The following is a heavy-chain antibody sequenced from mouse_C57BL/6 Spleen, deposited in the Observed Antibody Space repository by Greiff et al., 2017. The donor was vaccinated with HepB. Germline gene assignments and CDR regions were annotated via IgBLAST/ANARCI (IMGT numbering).Heavy chain of an antibody. J-gene: IGHJ2*01. V-gene: IGHV1-63*01. CDR1: GYTFTNYW. CDR3: ARGGYYVGDY. CDR2: IYPGGGYT. Sequence: VQLQQSGAELVRPGTSVKMSCKASGYTFTNYWIGWAKQRPGHGLEWIGDIYPGGGYTNYNEKCKGKATLTADKSSSTAYMQFSSLTSEDSAIYYCARGGYYVGDYWGQGTTLTVSS. D-gene: IGHD1-1*01.